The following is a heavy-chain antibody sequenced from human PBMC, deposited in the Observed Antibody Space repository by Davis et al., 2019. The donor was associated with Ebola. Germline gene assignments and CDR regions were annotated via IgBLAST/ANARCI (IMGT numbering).Heavy chain of an antibody. CDR3: ARGPSTGNSFSY. CDR2: IKQDGSEK. J-gene: IGHJ4*01. CDR1: GFTFTSHA. D-gene: IGHD4-23*01. Sequence: GGSLRLSCSASGFTFTSHAIYWVRQAPGKGLEWVANIKQDGSEKYYVDSVKGRFTISRDNAKNSLSLQMNGLRAEDTAVYYCARGPSTGNSFSYWGRGTLVTVSS. V-gene: IGHV3-7*01.